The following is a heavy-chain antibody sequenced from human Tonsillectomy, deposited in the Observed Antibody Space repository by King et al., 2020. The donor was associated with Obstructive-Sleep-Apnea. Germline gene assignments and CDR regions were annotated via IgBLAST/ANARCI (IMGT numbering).Heavy chain of an antibody. Sequence: QLQESGPGLVKPSDTLSLTCAISGYSISSSNWWGWIRQPPGKGLEWIGYIHYSGTTYYNSSLKSRVTMSVDTSKNQFSRRLSSVTSVDTAVYYCARRGTPGAFDIWGQGAMVTVSS. J-gene: IGHJ3*02. CDR1: GYSISSSNW. V-gene: IGHV4-28*01. D-gene: IGHD3-16*01. CDR2: IHYSGTT. CDR3: ARRGTPGAFDI.